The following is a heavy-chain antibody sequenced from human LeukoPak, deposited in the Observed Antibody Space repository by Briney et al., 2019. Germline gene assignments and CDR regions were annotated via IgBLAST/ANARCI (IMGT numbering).Heavy chain of an antibody. V-gene: IGHV4-39*07. Sequence: NPTETLSLTCTVCGGSISSSSYYCGWIRQPPGKGLEWIGSIYYSGSTYYNPSLKSRVTISVDTSKNQFSLKLSSVTAADTAVYYCARDLPCGSSGCSDYWGQGTLVTVSS. D-gene: IGHD6-19*01. CDR2: IYYSGST. J-gene: IGHJ4*02. CDR1: GGSISSSSYY. CDR3: ARDLPCGSSGCSDY.